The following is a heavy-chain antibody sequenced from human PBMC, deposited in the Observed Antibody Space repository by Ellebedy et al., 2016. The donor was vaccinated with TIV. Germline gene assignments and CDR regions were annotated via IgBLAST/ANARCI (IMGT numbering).Heavy chain of an antibody. J-gene: IGHJ3*02. Sequence: MPSETLSLTCTVSGCSISSSSFNWGWIRQPPGQGLEWIGTIWHTGTSWYNTSLESRLTVSVDTSKNQFSMKLSSLSAADTALYYCVRGGGNAFDIWGQGTKVTVSS. CDR2: IWHTGTS. V-gene: IGHV4-39*07. CDR1: GCSISSSSFN. D-gene: IGHD3-16*01. CDR3: VRGGGNAFDI.